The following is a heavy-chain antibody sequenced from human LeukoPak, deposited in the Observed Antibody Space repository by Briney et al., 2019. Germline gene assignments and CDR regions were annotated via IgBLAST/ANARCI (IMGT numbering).Heavy chain of an antibody. Sequence: ASVKVSCKASGYTFTSYYMHWVRQAPGQGLEWMGIINPSGGSTSYAQKFQGRVTMTRDTSISTAYMELSRLRSDDTAVYYCARDKEYYYDSSELDYWGQGTLVTVSS. D-gene: IGHD3-22*01. CDR2: INPSGGST. J-gene: IGHJ4*02. CDR3: ARDKEYYYDSSELDY. CDR1: GYTFTSYY. V-gene: IGHV1-46*01.